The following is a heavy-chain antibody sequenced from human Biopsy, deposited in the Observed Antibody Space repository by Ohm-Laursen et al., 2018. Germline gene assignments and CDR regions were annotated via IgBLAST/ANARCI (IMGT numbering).Heavy chain of an antibody. CDR3: ARLSTLFGVADFTDD. D-gene: IGHD3-3*01. CDR1: GVSTSSYF. V-gene: IGHV4-59*08. J-gene: IGHJ4*02. CDR2: ISNSGTT. Sequence: TLSLTCTVSGVSTSSYFWSWIRQPPGKGLHWIGSISNSGTTKSSPSLKSRVNISLHTSKNQLSLKLTSVTAADTAVYYCARLSTLFGVADFTDDWGQGTLVTVSS.